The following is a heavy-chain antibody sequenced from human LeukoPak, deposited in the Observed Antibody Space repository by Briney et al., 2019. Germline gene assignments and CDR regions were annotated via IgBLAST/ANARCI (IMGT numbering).Heavy chain of an antibody. Sequence: GGSLRLSRAASGLTVSSNYMSWVRQAPGKGLEWVSIIYSGGSAYYAASLKGRFTISRDNSKNTLYLQMNSLRPEDTAVYYCARAIQSDLLKGYFDYWGRGTLVTVSS. J-gene: IGHJ4*02. D-gene: IGHD2-15*01. V-gene: IGHV3-53*01. CDR1: GLTVSSNY. CDR3: ARAIQSDLLKGYFDY. CDR2: IYSGGSA.